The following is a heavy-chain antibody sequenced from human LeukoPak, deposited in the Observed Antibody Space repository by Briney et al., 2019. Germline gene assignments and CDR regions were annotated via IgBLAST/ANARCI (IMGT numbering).Heavy chain of an antibody. CDR1: GGSFSGYY. CDR2: INHSGST. D-gene: IGHD6-13*01. J-gene: IGHJ4*02. V-gene: IGHV4-34*01. Sequence: SETLSLTCAVYGGSFSGYYWSWIRQPPGKGLEWIGEINHSGSTNYNPSLKSRVTISVDTSKNQFSLKLSSVTAADTAVYYCARVPNSSPLDLYSFDYWGQGTLVTVSS. CDR3: ARVPNSSPLDLYSFDY.